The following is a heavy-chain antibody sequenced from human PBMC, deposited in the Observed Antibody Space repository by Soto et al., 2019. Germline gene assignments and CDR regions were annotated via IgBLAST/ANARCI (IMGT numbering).Heavy chain of an antibody. CDR1: GGSISSGDYY. J-gene: IGHJ6*02. CDR2: IYYSGST. D-gene: IGHD3-10*01. CDR3: AKSKNGFGDYGMDV. Sequence: QVQLQESGPGLVKPSQTLSLTCTVSGGSISSGDYYWSWIRQPPGKGLEWIGYIYYSGSTYYNPSLKNRVTIAVDTSKNQFSLKLSSVTAADTAVYYCAKSKNGFGDYGMDVWGQGTTVTVSS. V-gene: IGHV4-30-4*01.